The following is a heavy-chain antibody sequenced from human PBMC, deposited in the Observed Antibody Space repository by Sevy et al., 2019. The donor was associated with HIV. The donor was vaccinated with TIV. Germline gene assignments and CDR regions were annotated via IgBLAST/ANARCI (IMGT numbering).Heavy chain of an antibody. CDR2: ISSSGSYI. V-gene: IGHV3-21*01. CDR1: VFTFRSYT. J-gene: IGHJ4*02. Sequence: GGSLRLSCVASVFTFRSYTMKWVRQAPGKGLECVSSISSSGSYIYYADSVKGRFTISRDDAKNSLYLQMNTLRAEDAALYYCARVRPYDTRDFDYWGQGTLVTVSS. CDR3: ARVRPYDTRDFDY. D-gene: IGHD3-22*01.